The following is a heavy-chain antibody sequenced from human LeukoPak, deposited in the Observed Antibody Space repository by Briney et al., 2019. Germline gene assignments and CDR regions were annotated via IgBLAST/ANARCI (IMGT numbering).Heavy chain of an antibody. D-gene: IGHD5-18*01. Sequence: SETLSLTCTVSGGSVSSGSYYWSWIRQPPGKGLEWIGCIYYSASTNYNPSLKSRVTISVDTSNNQFSLKLSSVTAADTAVYYCARGSRGYSYGWGQGTLVTVSS. CDR1: GGSVSSGSYY. J-gene: IGHJ4*02. V-gene: IGHV4-61*01. CDR3: ARGSRGYSYG. CDR2: IYYSAST.